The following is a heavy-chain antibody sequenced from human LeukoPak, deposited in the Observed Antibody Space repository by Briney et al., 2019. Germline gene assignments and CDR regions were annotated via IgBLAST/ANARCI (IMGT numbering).Heavy chain of an antibody. J-gene: IGHJ3*02. CDR2: IYPDDSQT. CDR1: ANTFSDYW. Sequence: GESLKISCQGSANTFSDYWIGWVRQMPGKGLEWMGVIYPDDSQTTYSPSFERQVTISADKSINTAYLQWNSLKATDTAMYYCARREMINHNAFDIWGQGTMVTVSA. CDR3: ARREMINHNAFDI. D-gene: IGHD3-22*01. V-gene: IGHV5-51*01.